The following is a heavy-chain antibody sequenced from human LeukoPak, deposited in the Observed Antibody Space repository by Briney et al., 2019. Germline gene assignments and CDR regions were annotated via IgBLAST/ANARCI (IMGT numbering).Heavy chain of an antibody. J-gene: IGHJ5*02. V-gene: IGHV3-74*01. Sequence: GGSLRLSCAASGFTFSSYWMHWVRQAPGKGLVWVSRINSDGSSTSYADSVKGRFTISRDNAKNTLYLQMNSLRAEDTAVDYCARESGPPVVVTAIWWFDPWGQGTLVTVSS. CDR2: INSDGSST. CDR1: GFTFSSYW. D-gene: IGHD2-21*02. CDR3: ARESGPPVVVTAIWWFDP.